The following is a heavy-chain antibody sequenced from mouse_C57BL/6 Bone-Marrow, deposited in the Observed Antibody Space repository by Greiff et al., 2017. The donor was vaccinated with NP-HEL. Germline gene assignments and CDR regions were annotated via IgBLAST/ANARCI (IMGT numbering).Heavy chain of an antibody. CDR2: IDPSDSYT. D-gene: IGHD2-4*01. Sequence: LQESGAELVMPGASVKLSCKASGYTFTSYWMHWVKQRPGQGLEWIGEIDPSDSYTNYNQKFKGKSTLTVDKSSSTAYMQLSSLTSEDSAVYYCAREKDYDYDGGAWFAYWGQGTLVTVSA. V-gene: IGHV1-69*01. J-gene: IGHJ3*01. CDR1: GYTFTSYW. CDR3: AREKDYDYDGGAWFAY.